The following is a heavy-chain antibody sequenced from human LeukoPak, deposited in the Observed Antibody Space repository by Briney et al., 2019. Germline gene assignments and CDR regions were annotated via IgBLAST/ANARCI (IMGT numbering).Heavy chain of an antibody. V-gene: IGHV4-39*07. CDR1: GGSISSSPYY. J-gene: IGHJ5*02. CDR2: IYYSGTT. D-gene: IGHD5-18*01. CDR3: AKGAGGFSYYNWFDP. Sequence: PSETLSLTCTVSGGSISSSPYYWGWIRQPPGKGLEWIGGIYYSGTTHYSPSLESRVTISVDTSKNQFSLKLASVTAADTAIYYCAKGAGGFSYYNWFDPWGQGTLVTVSS.